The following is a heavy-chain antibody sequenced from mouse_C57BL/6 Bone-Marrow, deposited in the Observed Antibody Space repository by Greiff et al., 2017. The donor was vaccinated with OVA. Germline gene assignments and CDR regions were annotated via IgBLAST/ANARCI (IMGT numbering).Heavy chain of an antibody. J-gene: IGHJ3*01. CDR3: ARGDYGSSLAWFAY. V-gene: IGHV5-4*03. CDR1: GFTFSSYA. Sequence: EVKLMESGGGLVKPGGSLKLSCAASGFTFSSYAMSWVRQTPEKRLEWVATISDGGSYTYYPDNVKGRFTISRDNAKNNLYLQMSHLKSEDTAMYYCARGDYGSSLAWFAYWGQGTLVTVSA. CDR2: ISDGGSYT. D-gene: IGHD1-1*01.